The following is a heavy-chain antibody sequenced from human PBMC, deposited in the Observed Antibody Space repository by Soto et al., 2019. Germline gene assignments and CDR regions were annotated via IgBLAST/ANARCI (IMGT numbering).Heavy chain of an antibody. D-gene: IGHD2-21*01. CDR1: GGSISSGGYY. V-gene: IGHV4-31*03. J-gene: IGHJ5*02. CDR3: ARVRRHDNWFDP. CDR2: IYYSGST. Sequence: SETLSLTCTVSGGSISSGGYYWSWIRQHPGKGLEWIGYIYYSGSTYYNPSLKSRVTISVDTSKNQFSLKLSSVTAADTAVYYCARVRRHDNWFDPWGQGTLVTVS.